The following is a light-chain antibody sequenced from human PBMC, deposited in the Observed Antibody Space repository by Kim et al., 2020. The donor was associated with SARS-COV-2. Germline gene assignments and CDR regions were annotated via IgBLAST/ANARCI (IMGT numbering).Light chain of an antibody. CDR3: QQYNKWPPKYT. J-gene: IGKJ2*01. CDR2: GAS. V-gene: IGKV3-15*01. CDR1: QRINSD. Sequence: SPGERATLSCRASQRINSDLAWYQLRPGQTPRLLIYGASNRATGIPPRFIGSGSGTEFTLTISSLQSEDFAVYYCQQYNKWPPKYTFGQGTKLEI.